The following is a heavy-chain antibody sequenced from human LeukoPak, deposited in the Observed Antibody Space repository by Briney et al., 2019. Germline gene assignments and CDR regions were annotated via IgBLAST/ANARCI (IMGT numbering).Heavy chain of an antibody. V-gene: IGHV3-30*04. Sequence: GGSLRLSCAASGFTFSSYAMHWVRQAPGKGLEWVAVISYDGSNKYYADSVKGRFTISRDNSKNTLYLQINSLRAEDTAVYYCAREWPMTPYFDYWGQGTLVTVSS. CDR2: ISYDGSNK. J-gene: IGHJ4*02. D-gene: IGHD5-24*01. CDR3: AREWPMTPYFDY. CDR1: GFTFSSYA.